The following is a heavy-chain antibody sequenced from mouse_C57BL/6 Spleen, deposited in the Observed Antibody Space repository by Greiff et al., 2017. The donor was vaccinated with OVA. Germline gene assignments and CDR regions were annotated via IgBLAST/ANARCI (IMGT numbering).Heavy chain of an antibody. V-gene: IGHV1-64*01. D-gene: IGHD1-1*01. CDR2: IHPNSGST. Sequence: QVQLQQPGAELVKPGASVKLSCKASGYTFTSYWMHWVKQRPGQGLEWIGMIHPNSGSTNYNEKFKSKATLTVDKSSSTAYMQLSSLTSEDSAVYYCARKRDTTVVAKEDYAMDYWGQGTSVTVSS. J-gene: IGHJ4*01. CDR1: GYTFTSYW. CDR3: ARKRDTTVVAKEDYAMDY.